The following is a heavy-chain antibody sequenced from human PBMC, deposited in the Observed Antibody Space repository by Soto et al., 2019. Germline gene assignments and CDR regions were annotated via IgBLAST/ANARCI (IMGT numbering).Heavy chain of an antibody. J-gene: IGHJ6*02. V-gene: IGHV1-46*01. Sequence: ASVKVSCKASGYTFTSYGISCVRQAPGQGLEWMGIINPSGGSTSYAQKFQGRVTMTRDTSTSTVYMELSSLRSEDTAVYYCARASTVLRYFDWDYYYYGMDVWGQGTTVTVSS. CDR1: GYTFTSYG. D-gene: IGHD3-9*01. CDR3: ARASTVLRYFDWDYYYYGMDV. CDR2: INPSGGST.